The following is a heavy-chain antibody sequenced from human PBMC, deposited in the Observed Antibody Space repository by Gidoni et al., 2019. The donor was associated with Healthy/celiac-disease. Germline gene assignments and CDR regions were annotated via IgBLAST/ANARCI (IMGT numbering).Heavy chain of an antibody. CDR2: INSDGSST. Sequence: EVQLVESGGGLVQPGGSLRLSCAASGFTFSSYWMHWVRQAPGKGLVWVSRINSDGSSTSYADSVKGRFTISRDNAKNTLYLQMNSLRAEDTAVYYCASPFPGATDDAFDIWGQGTMVTVSS. V-gene: IGHV3-74*01. D-gene: IGHD1-26*01. J-gene: IGHJ3*02. CDR3: ASPFPGATDDAFDI. CDR1: GFTFSSYW.